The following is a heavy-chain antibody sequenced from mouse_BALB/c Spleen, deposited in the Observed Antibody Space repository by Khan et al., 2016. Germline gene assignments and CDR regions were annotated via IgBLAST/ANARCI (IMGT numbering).Heavy chain of an antibody. CDR3: AEYYYGSNWFAY. J-gene: IGHJ3*01. D-gene: IGHD1-1*01. CDR2: INTNTGEP. CDR1: GYTFTNYG. Sequence: QIQLVQSGPELKKPGETVKISCKASGYTFTNYGMNWVKQAPGKGLKWMGWINTNTGEPTYAEEFKGRFAFSLENSASTAYLQINNLKTEDTATSFCAEYYYGSNWFAYWGQGTLVTVSA. V-gene: IGHV9-3*02.